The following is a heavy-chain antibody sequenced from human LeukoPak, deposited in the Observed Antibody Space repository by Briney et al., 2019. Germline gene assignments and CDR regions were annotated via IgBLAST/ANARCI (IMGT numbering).Heavy chain of an antibody. CDR3: ARDPSSDAYMDV. D-gene: IGHD1-14*01. CDR2: INSDGSST. Sequence: PGGSLRLSCAASGFTFSSYWMHWVRQAPGKGLVWVSRINSDGSSTSYADSVKGRFTISRDNAKNSLYLQMNSLRAEDTAVYYCARDPSSDAYMDVWGKGTTVTASS. CDR1: GFTFSSYW. V-gene: IGHV3-74*01. J-gene: IGHJ6*03.